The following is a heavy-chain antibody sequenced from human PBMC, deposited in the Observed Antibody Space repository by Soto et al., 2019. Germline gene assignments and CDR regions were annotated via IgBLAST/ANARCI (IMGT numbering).Heavy chain of an antibody. Sequence: KPSETLSLTCAVSCFSISSGYFWGWIRQPPGKGPEWLGSIYHSGTTYYNPSVKGRVTISVDTSKNQFSLKMSSVTAADTAVYYCARDSSGYYWFDPWGQGTLVTVSS. J-gene: IGHJ5*02. CDR3: ARDSSGYYWFDP. V-gene: IGHV4-38-2*02. CDR1: CFSISSGYF. CDR2: IYHSGTT. D-gene: IGHD3-22*01.